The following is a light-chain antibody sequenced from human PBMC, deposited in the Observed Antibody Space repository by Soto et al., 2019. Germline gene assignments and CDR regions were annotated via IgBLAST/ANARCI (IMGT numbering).Light chain of an antibody. V-gene: IGKV3-20*01. CDR1: QSVTNGY. CDR3: HHNAFSPLT. Sequence: ETVLTQSPGTLSLSPGERATLSCRASQSVTNGYLAWYQQKPGQAPRLLIHEASSRASGIPDNFSGSGAGTDFTLTISRLEPEDFAVYYCHHNAFSPLTFGGGTRIEIK. CDR2: EAS. J-gene: IGKJ4*01.